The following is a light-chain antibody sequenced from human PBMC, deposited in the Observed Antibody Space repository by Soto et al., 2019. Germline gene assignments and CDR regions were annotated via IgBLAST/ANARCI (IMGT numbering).Light chain of an antibody. CDR3: QQYGFSPRT. CDR2: GAS. Sequence: DIVLTQSPGTLSLSPGERATLSCRTSQTVSSNYLAWYQQKPGQAPRLLIHGASRRATGIPDRFSGSGSGTDFTLTVNRLEPEDFAVYYCQQYGFSPRTFGQGTEVEIK. J-gene: IGKJ1*01. V-gene: IGKV3-20*01. CDR1: QTVSSNY.